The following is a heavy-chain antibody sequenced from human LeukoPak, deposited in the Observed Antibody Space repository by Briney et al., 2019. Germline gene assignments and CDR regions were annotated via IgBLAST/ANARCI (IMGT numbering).Heavy chain of an antibody. J-gene: IGHJ4*02. V-gene: IGHV3-53*01. Sequence: AGGSLRLSCAASGFTVSSNYMSWVRQAPGKGLEWVSVIYSGGSTYYADSVKGRFTISRDNSKNTLYLQMNSLRAEDTAVYYCARDTKVTGIDYWGQGTLVTVSS. CDR3: ARDTKVTGIDY. CDR2: IYSGGST. CDR1: GFTVSSNY. D-gene: IGHD2-21*02.